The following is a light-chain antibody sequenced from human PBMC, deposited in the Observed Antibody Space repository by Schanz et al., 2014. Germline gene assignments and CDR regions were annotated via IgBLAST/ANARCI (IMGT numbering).Light chain of an antibody. Sequence: DILLTQSPSTLSASVGDRVTLTCRAPFDISPWLAWYQQKPGKAPKLLLYNASSLESGVPSRFSGSESGTEFTLTISSLQPEDFATYYCQQSYSTPLTFGGGTKVEIK. CDR1: FDISPW. V-gene: IGKV1-5*01. J-gene: IGKJ4*01. CDR2: NAS. CDR3: QQSYSTPLT.